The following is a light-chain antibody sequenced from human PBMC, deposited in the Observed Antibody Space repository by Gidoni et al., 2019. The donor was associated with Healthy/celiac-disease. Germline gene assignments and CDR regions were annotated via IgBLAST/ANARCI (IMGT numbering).Light chain of an antibody. CDR1: QRVFYSSNNKNY. J-gene: IGKJ1*01. Sequence: ILMTQSPDSLAASPGDRATINCKSSQRVFYSSNNKNYLAWYQQKPGKPPKLLIYGASTRESGVPERFSGSGSGTDFTLTISSLQAEDVAVYYCQQYYSTPRTFGQGTKVEIK. CDR2: GAS. CDR3: QQYYSTPRT. V-gene: IGKV4-1*01.